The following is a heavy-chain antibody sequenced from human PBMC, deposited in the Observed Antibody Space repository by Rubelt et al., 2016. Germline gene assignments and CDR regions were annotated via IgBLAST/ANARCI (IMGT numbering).Heavy chain of an antibody. CDR3: ARDPRSGWYGYYFDY. J-gene: IGHJ4*02. Sequence: QVQLQESGPGLVKPSETLSLTCTVSGGSISSYHWSWIRQPPGKGLEWIGSIYYSGSTHYNPSLKNRVTISVDTSNNLFSRKLSSVTAADTAVYYCARDPRSGWYGYYFDYWGQGTLLTVSS. CDR2: IYYSGST. CDR1: GGSISSYH. V-gene: IGHV4-59*01. D-gene: IGHD6-19*01.